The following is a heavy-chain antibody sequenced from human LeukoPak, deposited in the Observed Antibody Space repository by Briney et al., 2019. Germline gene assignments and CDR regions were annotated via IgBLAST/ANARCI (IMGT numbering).Heavy chain of an antibody. CDR2: IYYSGST. V-gene: IGHV4-39*07. D-gene: IGHD3-3*01. Sequence: PSETLSLTCTVSGGSISSSSYYWGWIRQPPGKGLEWIGSIYYSGSTYYNPSLKSRVTISVDTSKNQFSLKLSSVTAADTAVYYCARDGWSGYDCWGQGTLVTVSS. J-gene: IGHJ4*02. CDR1: GGSISSSSYY. CDR3: ARDGWSGYDC.